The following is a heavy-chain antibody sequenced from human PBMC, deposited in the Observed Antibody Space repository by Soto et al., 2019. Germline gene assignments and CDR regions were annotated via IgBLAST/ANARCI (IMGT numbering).Heavy chain of an antibody. CDR2: IIPFFGTS. V-gene: IGHV1-69*01. CDR1: GGTFSSYP. Sequence: QVQLVQSGAEVKQPGSSVKVSCAASGGTFSSYPINWVRQAPGQGLEWMGGIIPFFGTSNYAQKFQGRVTITADDSTSTAYMELRSLRSEDTAVYYCARVGHITNYGMAVWGQGTTVTVSS. D-gene: IGHD1-26*01. J-gene: IGHJ6*02. CDR3: ARVGHITNYGMAV.